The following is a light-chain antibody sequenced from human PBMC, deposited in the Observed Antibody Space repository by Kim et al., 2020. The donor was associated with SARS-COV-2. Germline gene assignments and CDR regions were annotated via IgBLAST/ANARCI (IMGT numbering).Light chain of an antibody. CDR2: DVS. V-gene: IGLV2-11*01. Sequence: PGQSVTISCTGTSSDVGGYNYVSWYQQHPGKAPKLMIYDVSKRPSGVPDRFSGAKSGNTASLTISGLQAEDESDCYCCSYAGIYVFGTGTKVTVL. CDR1: SSDVGGYNY. J-gene: IGLJ1*01. CDR3: CSYAGIYV.